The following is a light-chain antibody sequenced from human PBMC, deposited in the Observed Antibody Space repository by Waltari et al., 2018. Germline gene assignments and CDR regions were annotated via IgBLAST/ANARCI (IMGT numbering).Light chain of an antibody. V-gene: IGLV2-11*01. Sequence: QSALTQPRSVSGSPGQSVTISCTGTSSDVGGYNYVSWYQQHPGKAPKLMIYDVSKRPSGVPDRFSGSKSGNTASLTISGLQAEDEADYYCCSDAGNSVVFGGGTKLTVL. CDR1: SSDVGGYNY. CDR3: CSDAGNSVV. J-gene: IGLJ2*01. CDR2: DVS.